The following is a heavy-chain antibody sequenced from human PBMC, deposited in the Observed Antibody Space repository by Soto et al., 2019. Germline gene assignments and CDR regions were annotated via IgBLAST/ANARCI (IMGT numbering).Heavy chain of an antibody. D-gene: IGHD6-19*01. J-gene: IGHJ4*02. Sequence: VQLVESGGGLVQPGGSLRLSCAGTGFIFSNFWMTWVRQAPGKGLEWVAIIKQDASDIRYADSVKGRFRIARDNSKSAMFLQLDSMRAEDTAVYFCAGGGGWVFNYWGQGTLVAVSS. CDR1: GFIFSNFW. V-gene: IGHV3-7*01. CDR3: AGGGGWVFNY. CDR2: IKQDASDI.